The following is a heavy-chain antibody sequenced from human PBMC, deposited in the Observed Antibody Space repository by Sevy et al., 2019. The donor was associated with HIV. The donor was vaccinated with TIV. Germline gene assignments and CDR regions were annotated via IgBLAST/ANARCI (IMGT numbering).Heavy chain of an antibody. CDR2: INQDGGKK. V-gene: IGHV3-7*01. J-gene: IGHJ3*01. CDR3: ARDPDPVPGVAFDV. Sequence: GGSLRLSCVASESSFGIHWMSWVRQAPGKGLEWVAKINQDGGKKYYVDSVKGRFAISRDNAKSSLYLQMNSLRVEDTALYYCARDPDPVPGVAFDVWGQGTMVTVSS. CDR1: ESSFGIHW.